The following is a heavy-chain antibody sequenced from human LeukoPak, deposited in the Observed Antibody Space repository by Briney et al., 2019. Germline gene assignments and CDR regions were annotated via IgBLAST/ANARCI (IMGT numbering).Heavy chain of an antibody. CDR1: GGSISTYY. Sequence: SETLSLTCTVSGGSISTYYWSWIRQPPGKGLEWIGYIYYSGSTYYNPPLKSRVTISADTSKNQFSLRLSSVTAADTAVYYCARDGGYSSSSLFFQFNWFDPWGQGTLVTVSS. D-gene: IGHD6-6*01. V-gene: IGHV4-59*12. CDR3: ARDGGYSSSSLFFQFNWFDP. CDR2: IYYSGST. J-gene: IGHJ5*02.